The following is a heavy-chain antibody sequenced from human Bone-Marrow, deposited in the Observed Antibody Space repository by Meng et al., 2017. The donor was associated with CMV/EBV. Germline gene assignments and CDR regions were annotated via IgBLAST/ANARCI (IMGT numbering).Heavy chain of an antibody. CDR3: ARAVRQVVPAAIWYYFDY. CDR1: GYSFTRYH. CDR2: ITPSGGTT. J-gene: IGHJ4*02. Sequence: ASVKVSCKASGYSFTRYHMHWVRQAPGQGPEWVGIITPSGGTTNYAQKFQGRVTMTGDTSTSTVYMELSSLTSEDTAVYYCARAVRQVVPAAIWYYFDYWGQGTLVTVSS. V-gene: IGHV1-46*01. D-gene: IGHD2-2*02.